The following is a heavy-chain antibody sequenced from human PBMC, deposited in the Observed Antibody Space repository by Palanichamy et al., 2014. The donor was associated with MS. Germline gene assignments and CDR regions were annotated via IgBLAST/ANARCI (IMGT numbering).Heavy chain of an antibody. CDR2: IYYSGST. CDR1: GGSISSGGYY. J-gene: IGHJ4*02. CDR3: ARDGGDLEVVTAIQ. V-gene: IGHV4-31*03. D-gene: IGHD2-21*02. Sequence: QVQLQESGPGLVKPSQTLSLTCTVSGGSISSGGYYWSWIRQHPGKGLEWIGYIYYSGSTYYNPSLKSRVTISVDTSKNQFSLKLSSVTAADTAAYYCARDGGDLEVVTAIQWGQGTLVTVSS.